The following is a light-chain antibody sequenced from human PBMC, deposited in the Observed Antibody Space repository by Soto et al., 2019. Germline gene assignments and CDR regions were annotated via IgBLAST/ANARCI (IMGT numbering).Light chain of an antibody. V-gene: IGKV1-5*01. Sequence: DIPMSLSPSTLSASVGNRVAVTCRASQSISSWLAWYQQKPGKAPKLLIYDASSLESGVPSRFSGSGSGTEFTLTISSLQPDDFATYCCQHYNSYPWTFGQGTKLDIK. CDR1: QSISSW. CDR3: QHYNSYPWT. CDR2: DAS. J-gene: IGKJ1*01.